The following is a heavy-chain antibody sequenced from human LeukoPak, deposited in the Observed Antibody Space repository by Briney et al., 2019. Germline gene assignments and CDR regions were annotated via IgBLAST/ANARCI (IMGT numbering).Heavy chain of an antibody. Sequence: SETLSLTCTVSGGSISSSSYYWGWIRQPPGKGLEWIGSIYYSGSTYHNPSLKSRVTISVDTSKNQFSLKLSSVTAADTAVYYCARRGYFYFDYWGQGTLVTVSS. CDR2: IYYSGST. CDR3: ARRGYFYFDY. D-gene: IGHD3-9*01. CDR1: GGSISSSSYY. J-gene: IGHJ4*02. V-gene: IGHV4-39*01.